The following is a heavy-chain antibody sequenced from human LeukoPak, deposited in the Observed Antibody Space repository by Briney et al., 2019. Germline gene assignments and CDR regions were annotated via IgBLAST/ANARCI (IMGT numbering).Heavy chain of an antibody. CDR1: GGTFSSYA. V-gene: IGHV1-69*01. D-gene: IGHD6-6*01. Sequence: SVKVSCKASGGTFSSYAISWVRQAPGQGLEWMGGIIPIFGTANYAQKFQGRVTITADESTSTAYMELSSLRSEDTAVYYCARVRYSSSSRVEEFDYWGQGTLVTVSS. CDR2: IIPIFGTA. CDR3: ARVRYSSSSRVEEFDY. J-gene: IGHJ4*02.